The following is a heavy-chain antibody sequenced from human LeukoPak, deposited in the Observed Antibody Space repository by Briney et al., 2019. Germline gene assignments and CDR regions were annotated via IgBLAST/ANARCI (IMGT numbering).Heavy chain of an antibody. Sequence: PGGSLRLSCVASGFTVSTNYMSWVRQAPGKGLEWVSVIYTGGSTYYADSVKGRFTISRDNSKNTLYLQMNSLRSEDTAVYYCASQTVRGITGTHDAFDIWGQGTMVTVSS. D-gene: IGHD1-20*01. CDR2: IYTGGST. CDR1: GFTVSTNY. J-gene: IGHJ3*02. CDR3: ASQTVRGITGTHDAFDI. V-gene: IGHV3-53*01.